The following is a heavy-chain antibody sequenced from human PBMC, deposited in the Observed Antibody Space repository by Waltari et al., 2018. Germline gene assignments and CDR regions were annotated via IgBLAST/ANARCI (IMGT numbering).Heavy chain of an antibody. CDR3: ARDLRTGDGQYGFDY. V-gene: IGHV1-46*01. CDR1: GYTFTSYY. D-gene: IGHD7-27*01. CDR2: INPSGGST. Sequence: QVQLVQSGAEVKKPGASVKVSCKASGYTFTSYYMHWVRPAPGQGLEWMGIINPSGGSTSYAQKFQGRVTMTRDTSTSTVYMELSSLRSEDTAVYYCARDLRTGDGQYGFDYWGQGTLVTVSS. J-gene: IGHJ4*02.